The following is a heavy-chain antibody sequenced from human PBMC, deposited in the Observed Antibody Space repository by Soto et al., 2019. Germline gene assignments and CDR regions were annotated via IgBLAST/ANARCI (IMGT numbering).Heavy chain of an antibody. D-gene: IGHD2-2*01. V-gene: IGHV3-23*01. CDR2: IDYSGGDA. Sequence: EVQLLASGGGLVQPGGSLRLSCTASGFTFSNYAMSWVRQAPGKGLARVSGIDYSGGDAYYADSVQGRFTISRDNSKNTLYLQMISLRAEDTAVYYCAKRESGTTSHGGFDMWGQGTMVTVSS. CDR3: AKRESGTTSHGGFDM. J-gene: IGHJ3*02. CDR1: GFTFSNYA.